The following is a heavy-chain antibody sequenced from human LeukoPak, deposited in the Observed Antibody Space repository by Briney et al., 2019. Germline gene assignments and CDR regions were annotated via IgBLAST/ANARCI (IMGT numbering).Heavy chain of an antibody. V-gene: IGHV1-2*02. CDR3: ARDLRAPGYCSSTSCYNPDY. Sequence: ASVTVSCKASGYAFTGYYMHWVRQAPGQGLEWMGWINPNSGGTNYAQKFQGRVTMTRDTSISTAYMELSRLRSDDTAVYYCARDLRAPGYCSSTSCYNPDYWGQGTLVTVSS. D-gene: IGHD2-2*02. CDR1: GYAFTGYY. CDR2: INPNSGGT. J-gene: IGHJ4*02.